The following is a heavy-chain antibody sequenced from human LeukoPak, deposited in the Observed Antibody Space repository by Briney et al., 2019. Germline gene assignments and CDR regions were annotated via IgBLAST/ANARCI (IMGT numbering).Heavy chain of an antibody. Sequence: PGGSLRLSCAASGFTFDDYAMLWVRQATGKGLEWVYGISWNSGSVGYADSVNGRFTISRDNAKNSLYLQMNSLRAEDTALYYCAKDNTDLITMVRGVENSGTFDYWGQGTLVTVSS. D-gene: IGHD3-10*01. CDR2: ISWNSGSV. V-gene: IGHV3-9*01. J-gene: IGHJ4*02. CDR3: AKDNTDLITMVRGVENSGTFDY. CDR1: GFTFDDYA.